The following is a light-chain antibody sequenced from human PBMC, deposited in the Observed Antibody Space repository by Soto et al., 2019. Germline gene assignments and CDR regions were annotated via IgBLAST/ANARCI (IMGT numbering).Light chain of an antibody. J-gene: IGLJ1*01. CDR2: GNN. V-gene: IGLV1-44*01. Sequence: QSVLTQPPSASGTPGQRVTLSCSGGNSNIEIHTVNRYQHLPRTAPPLLIFGNNRSRSAVPARFSGSKSATSVSLAISALQSGHESDYYCAAWDDSLNDFYVFGTGTKGTVL. CDR1: NSNIEIHT. CDR3: AAWDDSLNDFYV.